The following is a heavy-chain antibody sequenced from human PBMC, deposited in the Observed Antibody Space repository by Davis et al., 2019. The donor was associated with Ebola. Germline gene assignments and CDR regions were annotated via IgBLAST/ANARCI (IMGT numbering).Heavy chain of an antibody. Sequence: MPGGSLRLSCTVSGGSVSSGGYYWSWIRQPPGKGLEWIGSMYYSGSTYYNPSLKSRVTISVDTSKNQFSLKLSSVTAADTAVYYCASLLTYYYGSGIYSSPYYFDYWGQGTLVTVSS. CDR1: GGSVSSGGYY. V-gene: IGHV4-39*01. D-gene: IGHD3-10*01. CDR3: ASLLTYYYGSGIYSSPYYFDY. J-gene: IGHJ4*02. CDR2: MYYSGST.